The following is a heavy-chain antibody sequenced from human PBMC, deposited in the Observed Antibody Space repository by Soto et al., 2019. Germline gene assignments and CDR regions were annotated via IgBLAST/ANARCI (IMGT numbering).Heavy chain of an antibody. V-gene: IGHV4-31*03. Sequence: PSETLSLTCTVSGGSIDIGGYYWSWIRQHPGKGLEWIGYIYYSGSTYYKPSLKSRVTISVDTSKNQFSLKLSSVTAADTAVYYCARDRFHRFDPWGQGTLVTVSS. CDR2: IYYSGST. CDR1: GGSIDIGGYY. CDR3: ARDRFHRFDP. D-gene: IGHD3-10*01. J-gene: IGHJ5*02.